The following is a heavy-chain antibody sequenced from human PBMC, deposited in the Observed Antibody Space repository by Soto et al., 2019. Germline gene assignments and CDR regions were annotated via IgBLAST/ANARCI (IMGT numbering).Heavy chain of an antibody. CDR1: GYTFTSYD. Sequence: ASVKVSCKASGYTFTSYDINWVRQATGQGLEWMGWMNPNSGNTGYAQKFQGRVTMTRNTSISTAYMELSSLRSEDTAVYYFARGPDMGFWSGYYYYYYYMDVWGKGTTVTVSS. V-gene: IGHV1-8*01. CDR3: ARGPDMGFWSGYYYYYYYMDV. CDR2: MNPNSGNT. J-gene: IGHJ6*03. D-gene: IGHD3-3*01.